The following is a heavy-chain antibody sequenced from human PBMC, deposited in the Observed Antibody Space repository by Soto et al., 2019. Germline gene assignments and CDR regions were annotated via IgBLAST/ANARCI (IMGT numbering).Heavy chain of an antibody. CDR3: ARDINWNYDSSGYYFDY. Sequence: ASVKVSCKASGYTFTSYGISWVRQAPGQGLEWMGWISAYNGNTNYAHKLQGRVTMTTDTSTGTAYMELRSLRSDDTTVYYCARDINWNYDSSGYYFDYWGQGTLVTVSS. V-gene: IGHV1-18*01. CDR2: ISAYNGNT. J-gene: IGHJ4*02. D-gene: IGHD3-22*01. CDR1: GYTFTSYG.